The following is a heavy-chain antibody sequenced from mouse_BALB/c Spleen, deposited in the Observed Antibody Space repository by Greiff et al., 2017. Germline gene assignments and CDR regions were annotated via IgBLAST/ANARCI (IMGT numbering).Heavy chain of an antibody. CDR2: INSNGGST. J-gene: IGHJ4*01. V-gene: IGHV5-6-3*01. CDR1: GFTFSSYG. Sequence: VQLQQSGGGLVQPGGSLKLSCAASGFTFSSYGMSWVRQTPDKRLELVATINSNGGSTYYPDSVKGRFTISRDNAKNTLYLQMSSLKSEDTAMYYCARDGYYAVGYAMDYWGQGTSVTVSS. D-gene: IGHD2-3*01. CDR3: ARDGYYAVGYAMDY.